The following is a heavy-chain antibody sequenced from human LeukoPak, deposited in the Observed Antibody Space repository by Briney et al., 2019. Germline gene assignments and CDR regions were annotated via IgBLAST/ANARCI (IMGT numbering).Heavy chain of an antibody. CDR2: IYPSGST. Sequence: PSRTLSLTCTVSGGSFSSDSYYWSWIRQPAGKGLEWIGRIYPSGSTNYNPSLKSRVTISVDTSKNQFSLKLSSVTAADTAVYYCARGAGYNYFSDTETDYFDYWGQGTLVTVSS. CDR3: ARGAGYNYFSDTETDYFDY. CDR1: GGSFSSDSYY. V-gene: IGHV4-61*02. J-gene: IGHJ4*02. D-gene: IGHD5-24*01.